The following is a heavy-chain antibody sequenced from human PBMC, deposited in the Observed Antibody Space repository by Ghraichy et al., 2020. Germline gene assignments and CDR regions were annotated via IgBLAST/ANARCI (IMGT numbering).Heavy chain of an antibody. CDR3: AREGPPWHYRYFDY. Sequence: ASVKVSCKASGYSFTSHSLHWVRQAPGQRLEWMGWIIGVNGNTEYSHQFQGRVTFTRDTSASTVYMEPNSLRSEDTAVYYCAREGPPWHYRYFDYWGPGTLVTVSS. CDR2: IIGVNGNT. V-gene: IGHV1-3*01. D-gene: IGHD1-7*01. CDR1: GYSFTSHS. J-gene: IGHJ4*02.